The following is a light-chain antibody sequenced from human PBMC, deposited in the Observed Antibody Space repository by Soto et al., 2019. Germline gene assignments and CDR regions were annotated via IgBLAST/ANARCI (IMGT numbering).Light chain of an antibody. J-gene: IGKJ1*01. CDR1: QPISSW. Sequence: DIQMTQSPSTLSGSVGDRVTITCWASQPISSWLARYQQKPGKAPKPLFYKESTLKSGVPSRFSGSGSGTEFTLTISSLQPDDFATYHGQHYNSYSESFGQGTKVELK. CDR2: KES. CDR3: QHYNSYSES. V-gene: IGKV1-5*03.